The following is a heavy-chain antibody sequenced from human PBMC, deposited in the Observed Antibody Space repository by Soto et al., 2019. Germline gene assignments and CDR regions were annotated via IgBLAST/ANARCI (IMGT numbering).Heavy chain of an antibody. CDR2: TYYRAKRYK. J-gene: IGHJ6*02. CDR3: ARGVAGNYCYYGMDV. V-gene: IGHV6-1*01. Sequence: SQTLSLTCAISGDSVSRHSAAWHWIRQSPSRGLEWLGRTYYRAKRYKDYAVSVKSRITTKPDTSKNQFTRQLNSVTPEDTAVYYCARGVAGNYCYYGMDVWGQGTTVTVSS. CDR1: GDSVSRHSAA.